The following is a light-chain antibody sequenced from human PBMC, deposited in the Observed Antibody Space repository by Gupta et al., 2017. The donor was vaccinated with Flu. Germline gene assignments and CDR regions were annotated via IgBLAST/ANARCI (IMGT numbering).Light chain of an antibody. CDR1: STNIGSNY. CDR2: RKN. CDR3: AAWDDSLSGWV. Sequence: QSVLTQPPSASGTPGQRVTISCSGSSTNIGSNYVNWYQQLPGTAPKLLIYRKNQRPSGVPDRFSGSKSGNSASLAIRWVRSEDEADYYCAAWDDSLSGWVFGGGTKLTVL. J-gene: IGLJ3*02. V-gene: IGLV1-47*01.